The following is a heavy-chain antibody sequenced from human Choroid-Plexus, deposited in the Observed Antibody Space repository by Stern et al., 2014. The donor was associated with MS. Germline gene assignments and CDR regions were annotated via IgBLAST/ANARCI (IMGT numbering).Heavy chain of an antibody. V-gene: IGHV3-30*18. CDR2: AAQDGSYK. D-gene: IGHD2/OR15-2a*01. CDR3: AKDRQYLTYFFDH. CDR1: GFTFGSCA. J-gene: IGHJ5*02. Sequence: QVQLVQSGGGVVQPGRPLRLSCVASGFTFGSCAMHWVRQAPGKGLEWVGGAAQDGSYKYYGDSVKGRCTIARDNSQNTLYMQMSSLRPEDTAVYYCAKDRQYLTYFFDHWGQGSLVTVSS.